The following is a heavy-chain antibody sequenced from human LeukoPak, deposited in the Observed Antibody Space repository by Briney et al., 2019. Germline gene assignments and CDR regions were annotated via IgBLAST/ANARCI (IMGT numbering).Heavy chain of an antibody. J-gene: IGHJ4*02. Sequence: GGSLRLSCAASGFTFTTYTMGWVRQSPGKGLEWVSSISGGGGGTYYAEFVKGRFTISRDNSKNTLYLQMNSLRAEDTAVYYCAKFYDILTGYFDHWGQGTLVTVSS. V-gene: IGHV3-23*01. CDR3: AKFYDILTGYFDH. CDR1: GFTFTTYT. D-gene: IGHD3-9*01. CDR2: ISGGGGGT.